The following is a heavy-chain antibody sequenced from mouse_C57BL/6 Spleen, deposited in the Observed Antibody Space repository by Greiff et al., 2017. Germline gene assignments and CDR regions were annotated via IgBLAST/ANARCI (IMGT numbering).Heavy chain of an antibody. CDR3: ATLDSSGLVDY. D-gene: IGHD3-2*02. CDR1: GYTFTSYW. CDR2: IDPSDSYT. Sequence: QVQLQQPGAELVKPGASVKLSCKASGYTFTSYWMQWVKQRPGQGLEWIGEIDPSDSYTNYNQKFKSKATLTVDTSSSTAYMQLSSLTSEDSAVYYCATLDSSGLVDYWGQGTTLTVSS. J-gene: IGHJ2*01. V-gene: IGHV1-50*01.